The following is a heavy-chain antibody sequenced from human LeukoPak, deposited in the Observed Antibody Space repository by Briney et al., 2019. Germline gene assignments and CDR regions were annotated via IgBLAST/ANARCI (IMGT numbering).Heavy chain of an antibody. CDR2: INPSGGVT. CDR3: AREWAPARRRYYFDC. J-gene: IGHJ4*02. D-gene: IGHD6-6*01. Sequence: ASVKVSCTASGYTFSNYYMHWVRQAPGQGLEWMGIINPSGGVTTNAQKFQGRVTMTRDTSTSIVYMELSSLRSEDTAVYYYAREWAPARRRYYFDCWGQGTLVTVSS. CDR1: GYTFSNYY. V-gene: IGHV1-46*01.